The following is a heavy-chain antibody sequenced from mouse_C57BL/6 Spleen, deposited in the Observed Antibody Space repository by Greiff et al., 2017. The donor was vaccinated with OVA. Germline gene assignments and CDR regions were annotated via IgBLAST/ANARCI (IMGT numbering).Heavy chain of an antibody. J-gene: IGHJ3*01. CDR1: GFTFSSYA. CDR3: ARERGGDWDRRFAY. Sequence: EVKLVESGGGLVKPGGSLKLSCAASGFTFSSYAMSWVRQTPEKRLEWVATISDGGSYTYYPDNVKGRFTISRDNAKNNLYLQMSHLKSEDTAMYYCARERGGDWDRRFAYWGQGTLVTVSA. V-gene: IGHV5-4*01. CDR2: ISDGGSYT. D-gene: IGHD4-1*01.